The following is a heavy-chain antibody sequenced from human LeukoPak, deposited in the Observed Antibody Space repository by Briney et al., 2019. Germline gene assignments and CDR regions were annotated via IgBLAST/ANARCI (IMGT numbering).Heavy chain of an antibody. CDR3: AKPYYRSGTGGFDS. D-gene: IGHD3-3*01. CDR2: INHSGST. V-gene: IGHV4-34*01. CDR1: GGSFSGYY. J-gene: IGHJ4*02. Sequence: SETLSLTCAVYGGSFSGYYWSWIRQPPGKGLEWIGEINHSGSTNYNPSLKSRVTISVDTSKNQFSLKLSSVTAADTAVYYCAKPYYRSGTGGFDSWGQGTLVTVSS.